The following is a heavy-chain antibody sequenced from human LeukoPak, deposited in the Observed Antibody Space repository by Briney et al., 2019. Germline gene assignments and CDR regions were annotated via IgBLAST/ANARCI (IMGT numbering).Heavy chain of an antibody. J-gene: IGHJ6*02. Sequence: SETLSLTCTVSSGSVFSGSHYWSWIRQPPGKGLEWIGYISHTGSTNYNPSLKSRATMLIDTSKNQFSLKLSSVIAADTAMYYCARVEYQLLGRYYYYGLDVWGQGTTVTVSS. CDR2: ISHTGST. V-gene: IGHV4-61*01. CDR1: SGSVFSGSHY. CDR3: ARVEYQLLGRYYYYGLDV. D-gene: IGHD2-2*01.